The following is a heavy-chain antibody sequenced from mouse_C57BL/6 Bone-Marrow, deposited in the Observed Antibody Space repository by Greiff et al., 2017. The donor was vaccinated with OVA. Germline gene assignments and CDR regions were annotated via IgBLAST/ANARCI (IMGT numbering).Heavy chain of an antibody. V-gene: IGHV5-2*01. CDR1: EYEFPSHD. Sequence: EVMLVESGGGLVQPGESLKLSCESNEYEFPSHDMSWVRKTPEKRLELVAAINSDGGSPYYPDPMERRFIISRDNTKKTLYLQMSSLRSEDTALYYCARHRIDGYWWYFDVWGTGTTVTVSS. J-gene: IGHJ1*03. CDR2: INSDGGSP. CDR3: ARHRIDGYWWYFDV. D-gene: IGHD2-3*01.